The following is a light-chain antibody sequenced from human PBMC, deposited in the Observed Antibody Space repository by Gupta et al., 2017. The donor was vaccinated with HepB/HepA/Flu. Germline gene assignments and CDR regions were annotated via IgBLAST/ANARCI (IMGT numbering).Light chain of an antibody. CDR1: QGIGSY. V-gene: IGKV1-9*01. CDR3: QQGNTYPRT. Sequence: DIQLTQSPSFLSASVGDRVTITCRASQGIGSYLAWYQQRPGKALTLLIYAASTLQSGVPSRFSGSGSGSEFSLSISSLQPEDFATYYCQQGNTYPRTFGQGTKVEIK. CDR2: AAS. J-gene: IGKJ1*01.